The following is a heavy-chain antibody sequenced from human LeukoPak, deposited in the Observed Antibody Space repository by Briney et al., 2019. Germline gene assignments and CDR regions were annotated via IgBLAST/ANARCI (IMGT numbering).Heavy chain of an antibody. CDR1: EFTFSSYS. V-gene: IGHV3-48*01. CDR2: ISGSSSTI. Sequence: GGSLRLSCAASEFTFSSYSMNWVRQAPGKGLEWVSYISGSSSTIYYADSVKGRFTISRDNAKNSLYLQMNSLRVEDTAMYYCARRIAAAAAPYYFDYWGQGTLVTVSS. CDR3: ARRIAAAAAPYYFDY. D-gene: IGHD6-13*01. J-gene: IGHJ4*02.